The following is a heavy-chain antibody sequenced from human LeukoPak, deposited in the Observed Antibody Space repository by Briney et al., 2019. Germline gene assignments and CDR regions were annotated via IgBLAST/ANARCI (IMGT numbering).Heavy chain of an antibody. CDR3: ARHGSGSELFDY. D-gene: IGHD3-10*01. CDR2: IYSGGST. J-gene: IGHJ4*02. V-gene: IGHV3-53*01. CDR1: GFIVSSNY. Sequence: GGSLRLSCAASGFIVSSNYMSWVRQAPGKGLEWVSVIYSGGSTYYADSVKGRFTISRDTSKNTLYLQMNSLRAEDTAVYYCARHGSGSELFDYCGQGTLVTVSS.